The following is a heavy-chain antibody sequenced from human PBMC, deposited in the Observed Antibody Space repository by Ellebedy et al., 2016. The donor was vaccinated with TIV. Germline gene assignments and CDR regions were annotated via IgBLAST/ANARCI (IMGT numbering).Heavy chain of an antibody. CDR3: ARRTSGGIDS. Sequence: SETLSLXXSVSGDSISISTTHYWGWIRQPPGKGLEWIGEISHNGSPNYNPSFKSRVVMSVDTSKNQFSLKFTSMTAADTASYYCARRTSGGIDSWGQGMLVTVSS. J-gene: IGHJ4*02. D-gene: IGHD3/OR15-3a*01. CDR2: ISHNGSP. V-gene: IGHV4-39*07. CDR1: GDSISISTTHY.